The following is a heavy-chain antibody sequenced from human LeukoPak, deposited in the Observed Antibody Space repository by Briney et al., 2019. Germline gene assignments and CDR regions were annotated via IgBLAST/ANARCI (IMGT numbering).Heavy chain of an antibody. V-gene: IGHV1-8*03. CDR2: MNPNSGNT. CDR1: GYTFTSYD. D-gene: IGHD3-9*01. J-gene: IGHJ5*02. CDR3: ARGLSIYDILTGRWFDP. Sequence: ASVKVSCKASGYTFTSYDINWVRQATGQGLEWMGWMNPNSGNTGYAQKFQGRVTITRNTSISTAYMELSSLRSDDTAVYYCARGLSIYDILTGRWFDPWGQGTLVTVSS.